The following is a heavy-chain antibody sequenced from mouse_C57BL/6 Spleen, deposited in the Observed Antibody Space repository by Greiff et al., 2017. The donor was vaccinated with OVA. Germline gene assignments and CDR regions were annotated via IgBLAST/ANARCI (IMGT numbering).Heavy chain of an antibody. V-gene: IGHV1-7*01. D-gene: IGHD1-1*02. Sequence: QVQLKQSGAELAKPGASVKLSCKASGYTFTSYWMHWVKQRPGQGLEWIGYINPSSGYTKYNQKFKDKATLTADKSSSTAYMQLSSLTYEDSAVYYCARSGAGVVYAMDYWGQGTSVTVSS. CDR1: GYTFTSYW. CDR3: ARSGAGVVYAMDY. CDR2: INPSSGYT. J-gene: IGHJ4*01.